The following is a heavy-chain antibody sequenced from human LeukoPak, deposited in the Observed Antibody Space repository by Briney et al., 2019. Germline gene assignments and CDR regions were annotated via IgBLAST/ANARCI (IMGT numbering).Heavy chain of an antibody. J-gene: IGHJ4*02. D-gene: IGHD1-26*01. CDR1: GFTFSSYA. Sequence: PGGSLRLSCAASGFTFSSYAMSWVRQAPGKGLEWVSAISGSGGSTYYADSVKGRFTISRENSKNTLYLQMNSLRAEDTAVYYCAKSRGELLLFDYWGQGTLVTVSS. CDR2: ISGSGGST. V-gene: IGHV3-23*01. CDR3: AKSRGELLLFDY.